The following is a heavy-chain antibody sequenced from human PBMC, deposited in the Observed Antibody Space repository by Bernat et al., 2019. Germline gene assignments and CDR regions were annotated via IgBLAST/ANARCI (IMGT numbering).Heavy chain of an antibody. CDR2: IYYSGST. CDR3: ALDTAMERYYFDY. V-gene: IGHV4-39*01. J-gene: IGHJ4*02. Sequence: QLQLQESGPGLVKPSETLSLTCTVSGGSISSSSYYCGWIRQPPGKGLEWIGSIYYSGSTYYNPSLKSRVTISVDTSKNQFSLKLSSVTAADTAVYYCALDTAMERYYFDYWGQGTLVTVSS. CDR1: GGSISSSSYY. D-gene: IGHD5-18*01.